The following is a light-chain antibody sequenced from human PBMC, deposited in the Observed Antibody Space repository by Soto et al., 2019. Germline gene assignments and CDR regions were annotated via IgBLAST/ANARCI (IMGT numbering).Light chain of an antibody. CDR1: SSDVGGYNY. V-gene: IGLV2-14*01. Sequence: QSVLTQPASVSGSPGQSITISCTGTSSDVGGYNYVSWYQQHPGKAPKLMIYDVSHRPSGVSNRFSGSKSGNTASLTISGLQAEDEADYYCSSYTSSSTHYVFGTGTKVTVL. CDR3: SSYTSSSTHYV. CDR2: DVS. J-gene: IGLJ1*01.